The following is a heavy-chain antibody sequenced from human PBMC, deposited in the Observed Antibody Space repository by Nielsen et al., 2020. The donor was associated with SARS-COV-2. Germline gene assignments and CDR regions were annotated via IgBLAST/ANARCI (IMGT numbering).Heavy chain of an antibody. CDR1: GGTFSSYA. J-gene: IGHJ3*02. D-gene: IGHD6-19*01. V-gene: IGHV1-69*13. CDR2: IIPIFGTA. CDR3: ARGEGWLAPDAFDI. Sequence: SVKVSCKASGGTFSSYAISWVRQAPGQGLEWMGGIIPIFGTANYAQKFQGRVSITADESTSTAYMELSSLRSEDTAVYYCARGEGWLAPDAFDIWGQGTMVTVSS.